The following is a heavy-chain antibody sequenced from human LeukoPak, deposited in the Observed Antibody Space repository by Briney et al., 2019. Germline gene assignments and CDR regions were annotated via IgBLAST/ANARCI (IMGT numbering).Heavy chain of an antibody. CDR1: GGSFSGYY. CDR2: INRSGST. Sequence: PSETLSLTCAVYGGSFSGYYWSWIRQPPGKGLEWIGEINRSGSTNYNPSLKSRVTMSVDTSKNQFSLKLSSVTAADTAVYYCARDQYYYGSSFDYWGQGTLVTVSS. J-gene: IGHJ4*02. V-gene: IGHV4-34*01. CDR3: ARDQYYYGSSFDY. D-gene: IGHD3-10*01.